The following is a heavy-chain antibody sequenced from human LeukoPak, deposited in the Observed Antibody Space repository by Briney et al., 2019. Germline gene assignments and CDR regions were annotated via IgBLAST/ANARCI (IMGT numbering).Heavy chain of an antibody. CDR3: ARVFYRITMIVVADHYFDY. D-gene: IGHD3-22*01. V-gene: IGHV4-39*07. CDR1: GGSISSSSYY. CDR2: IYYSGST. J-gene: IGHJ4*02. Sequence: SETLSLTCTVSGGSISSSSYYWGWIRQPPGKGLEWIGSIYYSGSTYYNPSLKSRVTISVDTSKNQFSLKLRSVTAADTAVYYCARVFYRITMIVVADHYFDYWGQGTLVTVSS.